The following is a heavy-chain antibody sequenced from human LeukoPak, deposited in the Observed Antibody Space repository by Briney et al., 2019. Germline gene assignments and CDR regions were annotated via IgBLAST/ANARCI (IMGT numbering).Heavy chain of an antibody. D-gene: IGHD6-6*01. V-gene: IGHV4-39*02. J-gene: IGHJ4*02. CDR3: ARSLFRIAARPHFDY. Sequence: SETLSLTCTVSGDSLNSSTYYWGWVRQPPGKGLEYIGSVFYSGNSYYNPTLKGRVTLSIDTSKNHFSLRLSSVTAADTAVYYCARSLFRIAARPHFDYWGRGTLVTVSS. CDR1: GDSLNSSTYY. CDR2: VFYSGNS.